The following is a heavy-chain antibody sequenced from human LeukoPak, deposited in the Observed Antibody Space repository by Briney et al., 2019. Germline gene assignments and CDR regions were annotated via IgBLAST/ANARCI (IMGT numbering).Heavy chain of an antibody. Sequence: GGSLRLSCAASGFTFSSYAMSWVRQAPGKGLEWVSYISSSSSTIYYADSVKGRFTISRDNSKNTVYLQMNSLRAEDTGVYYCARDRLEAVTDDDYFDYWGQGTLVTVSS. CDR1: GFTFSSYA. CDR3: ARDRLEAVTDDDYFDY. J-gene: IGHJ4*02. CDR2: ISSSSSTI. D-gene: IGHD2-21*02. V-gene: IGHV3-48*01.